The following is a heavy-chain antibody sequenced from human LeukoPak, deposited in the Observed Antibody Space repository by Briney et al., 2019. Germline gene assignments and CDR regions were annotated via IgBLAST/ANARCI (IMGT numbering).Heavy chain of an antibody. CDR3: ARVAKGQWLMSFDY. Sequence: RPSETLSLTCAVYGGSFSGYYWSWIRQPPGKGLEWIGEINHSGSTNYNPSLKSRVTISVDTSKNQFSLKLSSVTAADTAVYYCARVAKGQWLMSFDYWGQGTLVTVSS. J-gene: IGHJ4*02. V-gene: IGHV4-34*01. D-gene: IGHD6-19*01. CDR1: GGSFSGYY. CDR2: INHSGST.